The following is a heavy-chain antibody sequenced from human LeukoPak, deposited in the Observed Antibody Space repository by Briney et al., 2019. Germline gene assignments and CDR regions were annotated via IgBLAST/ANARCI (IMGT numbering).Heavy chain of an antibody. V-gene: IGHV3-30*18. J-gene: IGHJ6*02. CDR2: ISYDGSNK. D-gene: IGHD4-17*01. CDR3: AKDLGDYNYGMDV. CDR1: GFTFDDYA. Sequence: GGSLRLSCAASGFTFDDYAMHWVRQAPGKGLEWVAVISYDGSNKYYADSVKGRFTISRDNSKNTLYLQMNSLRAEDTAVYYCAKDLGDYNYGMDVWGQGTTVTVSS.